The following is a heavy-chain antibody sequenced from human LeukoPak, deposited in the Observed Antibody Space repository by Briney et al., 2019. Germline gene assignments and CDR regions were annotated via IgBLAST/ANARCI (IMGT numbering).Heavy chain of an antibody. V-gene: IGHV3-74*01. D-gene: IGHD1-26*01. Sequence: GGSLRLSCVVSGFTFSSHKMNWVRQAPGKGLEWVSRINTDGSSTNYADSVRGGFTVSRDNAKNTLYLQMNSLRVEDTAVYYCARVIGWDEPFDLWGHGTLVTVSS. CDR2: INTDGSST. CDR1: GFTFSSHK. J-gene: IGHJ3*01. CDR3: ARVIGWDEPFDL.